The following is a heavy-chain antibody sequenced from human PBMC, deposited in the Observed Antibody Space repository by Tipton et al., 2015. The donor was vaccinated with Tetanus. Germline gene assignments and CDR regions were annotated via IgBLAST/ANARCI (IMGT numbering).Heavy chain of an antibody. J-gene: IGHJ6*02. CDR2: ISTGGNDK. V-gene: IGHV3-11*01. D-gene: IGHD7-27*01. Sequence: SLRLSCAASGFTFSDYYMSWFRRAPGKGLEWVSYISTGGNDKYYADSVKGRFTISRDNAKSSLFLQMNSLRADDTAVYYCGKERPLGITATRGPLVDVWGQGTTVTVSS. CDR1: GFTFSDYY. CDR3: GKERPLGITATRGPLVDV.